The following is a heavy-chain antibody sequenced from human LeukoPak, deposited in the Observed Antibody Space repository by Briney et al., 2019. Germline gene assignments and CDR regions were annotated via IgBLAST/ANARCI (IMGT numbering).Heavy chain of an antibody. CDR3: ARGANNYYFDY. D-gene: IGHD5-24*01. CDR1: RFTFSSYD. CDR2: IGTAGNT. V-gene: IGHV3-13*01. J-gene: IGHJ4*02. Sequence: AGSMRLSCAASRFTFSSYDMHWVRQATGKGLEWVSAIGTAGNTYYQGSVKGGFTISSENARTSLYLQMNSRRAETTAVYYAARGANNYYFDYWGQGTLVTVSS.